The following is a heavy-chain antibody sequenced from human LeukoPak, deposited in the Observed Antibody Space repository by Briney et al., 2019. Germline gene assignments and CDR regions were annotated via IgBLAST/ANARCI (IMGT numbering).Heavy chain of an antibody. CDR1: GGSISSSSYY. J-gene: IGHJ3*02. CDR2: IYYSGST. V-gene: IGHV4-39*01. CDR3: ARYTVLVLWTFDI. D-gene: IGHD2/OR15-2a*01. Sequence: SETLSLTCTVSGGSISSSSYYWGSIRQPRGRGLESIGSIYYSGSTYYNPSLKSRVTISVDTSKNQFSLKLSSVTAADTAVYYCARYTVLVLWTFDIWGQGTMVTVSS.